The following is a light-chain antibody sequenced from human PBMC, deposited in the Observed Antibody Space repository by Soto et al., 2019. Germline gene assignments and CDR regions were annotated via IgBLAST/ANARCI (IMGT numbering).Light chain of an antibody. J-gene: IGKJ2*01. CDR3: QQYNSYSRNT. Sequence: DIQMTQSPSTLSASVGDRVTITCRASQSISSWLAWYQQKPGKAPKLLIYKASSLESGRPSRFSGSGSGTEFTLTISSLQPDDFASYYCQQYNSYSRNTFGQGTKLEIK. CDR2: KAS. V-gene: IGKV1-5*03. CDR1: QSISSW.